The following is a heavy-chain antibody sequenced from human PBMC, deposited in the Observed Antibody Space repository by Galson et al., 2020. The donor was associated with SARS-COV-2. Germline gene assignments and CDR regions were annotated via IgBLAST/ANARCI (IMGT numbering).Heavy chain of an antibody. J-gene: IGHJ4*02. D-gene: IGHD6-19*01. CDR1: GGSISSSNDY. V-gene: IGHV4-39*01. CDR2: IHNDGST. Sequence: ASETLSLTCTVSGGSISSSNDYWGWIRQPPGKGLEWIGSIHNDGSTYYNPSLRSRVTISVDTSKNQFSLKVPYVTAADTAVYYCATIVSGCFDSWGRGTLVTVSS. CDR3: ATIVSGCFDS.